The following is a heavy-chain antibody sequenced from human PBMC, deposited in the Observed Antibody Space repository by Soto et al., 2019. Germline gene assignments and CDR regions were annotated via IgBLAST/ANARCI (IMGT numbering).Heavy chain of an antibody. Sequence: SETLSLTCTSSCGSIISFYWSWIRQPAGKGLEWIGRIYSGGRNNYNPSLKSRVTMSVDTSKNQFSLRLSSVTAADTAMYYCARGSSRWDYWGQGTLVTVSS. CDR1: CGSIISFY. D-gene: IGHD6-13*01. CDR3: ARGSSRWDY. CDR2: IYSGGRN. J-gene: IGHJ4*02. V-gene: IGHV4-4*07.